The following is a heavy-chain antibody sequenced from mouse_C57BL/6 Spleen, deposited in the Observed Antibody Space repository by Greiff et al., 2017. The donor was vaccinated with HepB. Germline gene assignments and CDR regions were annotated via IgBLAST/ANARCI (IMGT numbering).Heavy chain of an antibody. CDR2: IYPGSGNT. Sequence: VQLQQSGAELVRPGASVKLSCKASGYTFTDYYINWVKQRPGQGLEWIARIYPGSGNTYYNEKFKGKATLTAEKSSSTAYMQLSSLTSEDSAVYFCARGGVYYYYDAMDYWGQGTSVTVSS. D-gene: IGHD2-4*01. V-gene: IGHV1-76*01. J-gene: IGHJ4*01. CDR3: ARGGVYYYYDAMDY. CDR1: GYTFTDYY.